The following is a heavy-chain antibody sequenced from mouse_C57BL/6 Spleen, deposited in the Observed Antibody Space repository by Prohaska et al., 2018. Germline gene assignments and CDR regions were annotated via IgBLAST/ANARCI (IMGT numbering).Heavy chain of an antibody. Sequence: QVQLQQPGAELVKPVASVNLSCKASGYTFTSYWMHWVKQLPGRRLEWIGRIDPNSCGTKYNEKFKSKATLTVDKPSSTAYMQLSSLTSEDSAVYYCARSYGTYYAMDYWGQGTSVTVSS. CDR1: GYTFTSYW. CDR3: ARSYGTYYAMDY. V-gene: IGHV1-72*01. CDR2: IDPNSCGT. D-gene: IGHD1-1*02. J-gene: IGHJ4*01.